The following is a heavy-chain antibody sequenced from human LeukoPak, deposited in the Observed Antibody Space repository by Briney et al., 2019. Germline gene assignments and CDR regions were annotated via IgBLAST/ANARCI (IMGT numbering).Heavy chain of an antibody. CDR1: GFTFSSYS. V-gene: IGHV3-21*01. CDR3: ARNQARQWLSSGDY. D-gene: IGHD6-19*01. Sequence: GGSLRLSCAASGFTFSSYSMNWVRQAPGKGLEWVSSISSSSSYIYYADSVKGRFTISRDNAKNSLYPQMNSLRAEDTAVYYCARNQARQWLSSGDYWGQGTLVTVSS. CDR2: ISSSSSYI. J-gene: IGHJ4*02.